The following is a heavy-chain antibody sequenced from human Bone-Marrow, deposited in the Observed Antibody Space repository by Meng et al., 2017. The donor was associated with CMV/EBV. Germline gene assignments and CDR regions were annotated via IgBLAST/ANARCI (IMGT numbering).Heavy chain of an antibody. J-gene: IGHJ4*02. V-gene: IGHV3-11*01. CDR3: ARFEQLVVDY. Sequence: LTCAASGFTFSDYYMSWIRQAPGKGLEWVSYISSSGSTIHYADSVEGRFTISRDNAKNSLYLQMNSLRAEDTAVYYCARFEQLVVDYWGQGTLVTVSS. CDR1: GFTFSDYY. D-gene: IGHD6-6*01. CDR2: ISSSGSTI.